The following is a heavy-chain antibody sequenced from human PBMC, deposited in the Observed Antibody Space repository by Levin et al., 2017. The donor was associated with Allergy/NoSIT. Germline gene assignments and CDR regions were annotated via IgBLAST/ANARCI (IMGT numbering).Heavy chain of an antibody. V-gene: IGHV3-23*01. J-gene: IGHJ4*02. CDR3: AGHLLAAGREYDY. CDR1: GFTFSNYP. CDR2: IGASSGTT. Sequence: GGSLRLSCTASGFTFSNYPMSWVRQTPGKGLEWISAIGASSGTTYYTDSVKGRFTISKDYSNNILYLQMNSLRAEDTAVYYCAGHLLAAGREYDYWGQGALVTVSS. D-gene: IGHD6-13*01.